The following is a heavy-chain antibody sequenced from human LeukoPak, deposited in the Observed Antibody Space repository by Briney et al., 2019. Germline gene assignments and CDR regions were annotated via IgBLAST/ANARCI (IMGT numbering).Heavy chain of an antibody. Sequence: SSETLFLTCTVSGGSISSYYWSWIRQSPGKGLEWIGWSYHRGSTSYNPSLKSRVAISVDTSKNQFSLKLSSVTAADTAVYYCARDRELGYWGQGTLVIVSS. V-gene: IGHV4-59*01. CDR1: GGSISSYY. CDR3: ARDRELGY. J-gene: IGHJ4*02. D-gene: IGHD1-1*01. CDR2: SYHRGST.